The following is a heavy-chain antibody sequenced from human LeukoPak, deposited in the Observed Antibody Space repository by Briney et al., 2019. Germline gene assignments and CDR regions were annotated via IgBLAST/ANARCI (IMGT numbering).Heavy chain of an antibody. V-gene: IGHV4-39*01. J-gene: IGHJ5*02. D-gene: IGHD3-22*01. Sequence: SETLSLTCTVSGGSISSSSYYWGWIRQPPGKGLEWIGSIYYSGSTYYNPSLKSRVTISVDTSKNQFSLKLSSVTAADTAVYYCARALNYYDSSGYVNWFDPWGQGTLVTVSS. CDR2: IYYSGST. CDR1: GGSISSSSYY. CDR3: ARALNYYDSSGYVNWFDP.